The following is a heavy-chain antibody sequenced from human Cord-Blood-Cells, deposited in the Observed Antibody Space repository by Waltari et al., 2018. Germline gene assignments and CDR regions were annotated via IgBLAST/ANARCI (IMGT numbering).Heavy chain of an antibody. Sequence: QLQLQESGPGLVKPSETLSLTCTVSGGSISSSSYYWGWIRQPPGKGLEWIGSIYYSGSTYYNPSLKSRVTISVDTYKNQFSLKLSSVTAADTAVYYCARRGAARPFDYWGQGTLVTVSS. V-gene: IGHV4-39*01. D-gene: IGHD6-6*01. J-gene: IGHJ4*02. CDR1: GGSISSSSYY. CDR3: ARRGAARPFDY. CDR2: IYYSGST.